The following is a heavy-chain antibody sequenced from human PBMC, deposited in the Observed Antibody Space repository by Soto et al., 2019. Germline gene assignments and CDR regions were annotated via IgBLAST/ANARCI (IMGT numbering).Heavy chain of an antibody. V-gene: IGHV1-69*06. CDR3: SRRVPQTANWFGP. Sequence: QVQLVQSGAEVKTPGSSVKVSCRASGGTFNSFSIDWVRQAPGQGLEWMGGIIPMSGRPNYAQRFQGRVTFSADKATNTIYMEVNSLTYADTAGYYCSRRVPQTANWFGPFGQGTLVTVSS. CDR1: GGTFNSFS. J-gene: IGHJ5*02. CDR2: IIPMSGRP.